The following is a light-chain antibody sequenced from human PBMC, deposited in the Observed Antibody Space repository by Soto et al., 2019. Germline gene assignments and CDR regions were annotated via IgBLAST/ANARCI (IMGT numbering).Light chain of an antibody. CDR2: EVS. CDR3: SSYTSDFRRV. CDR1: SSDVGGYKY. J-gene: IGLJ1*01. V-gene: IGLV2-14*01. Sequence: QSVLRHPGSVGWSPGQANTVSCTGTSSDVGGYKYVSWYQQHPGKAPNLLIYEVSNRPSGVSNRFSGSKSANTAPLTISGLQAEEDADHYCSSYTSDFRRVFGTGTKVTVL.